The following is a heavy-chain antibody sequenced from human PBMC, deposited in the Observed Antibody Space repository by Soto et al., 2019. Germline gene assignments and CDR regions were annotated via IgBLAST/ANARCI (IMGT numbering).Heavy chain of an antibody. CDR1: GYGFSFYG. J-gene: IGHJ4*02. CDR3: ARDRLRGYDSSGFYS. CDR2: INPSDGIR. D-gene: IGHD3-22*01. Sequence: ASVKVSCKASGYGFSFYGINWVRQAPGQGLEWMGWINPSDGIRNFAQKFEDRVTMTTATSTNTVFLELRSLKSDDTAIYYCARDRLRGYDSSGFYSWGQGTIVTVSS. V-gene: IGHV1-18*01.